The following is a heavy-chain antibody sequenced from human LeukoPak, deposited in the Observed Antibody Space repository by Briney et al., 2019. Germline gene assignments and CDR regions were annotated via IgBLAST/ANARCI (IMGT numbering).Heavy chain of an antibody. J-gene: IGHJ5*02. CDR1: GFTFSSYW. D-gene: IGHD3-3*01. CDR2: INSDGSST. CDR3: ARDYDFWSGSNWFDP. Sequence: PGGSLRLSCAASGFTFSSYWMHWVRQAPGKGLVWVSRINSDGSSTSYADSVKGRFTTSRDNAKNTLYLQMNSLRAEDTAVYYCARDYDFWSGSNWFDPWGQGTLVTVSS. V-gene: IGHV3-74*01.